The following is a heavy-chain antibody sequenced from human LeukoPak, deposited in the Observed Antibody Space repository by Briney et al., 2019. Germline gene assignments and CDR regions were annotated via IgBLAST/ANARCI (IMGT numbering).Heavy chain of an antibody. CDR3: SRENGAFSPFGY. D-gene: IGHD2-8*01. CDR2: ISLSGLT. J-gene: IGHJ4*02. V-gene: IGHV4-4*02. Sequence: SETLSLTCGVSGGSITSTNWWSWVRQPPGQGLEWIGEISLSGLTNYNPSLKSRATMALDKSKNHLSLSLTSVTAADTAVYYCSRENGAFSPFGYWGQGTLVTVPS. CDR1: GGSITSTNW.